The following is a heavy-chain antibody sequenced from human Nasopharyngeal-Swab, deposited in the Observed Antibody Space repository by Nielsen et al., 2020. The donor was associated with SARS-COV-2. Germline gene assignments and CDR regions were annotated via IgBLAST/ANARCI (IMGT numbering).Heavy chain of an antibody. CDR3: ARAGIATPGSSWFDP. Sequence: SETLSLTCTVSGGSISSYNYYWSWIRQPAGKGLEWIVRIYFSGSTNYSPSLKSRVTISVDTSKNQFSLKLSSVTAADTAVYYCARAGIATPGSSWFDPWGQGALVTVSS. J-gene: IGHJ5*02. CDR1: GGSISSYNYY. CDR2: IYFSGST. D-gene: IGHD6-13*01. V-gene: IGHV4-61*02.